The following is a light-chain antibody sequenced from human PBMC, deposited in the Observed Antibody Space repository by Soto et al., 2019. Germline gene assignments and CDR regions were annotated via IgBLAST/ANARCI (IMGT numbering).Light chain of an antibody. V-gene: IGKV3-20*01. CDR2: GAS. CDR1: QSVSRSY. J-gene: IGKJ1*01. CDR3: QQYGSSPPTT. Sequence: EIVLTQSPGTLSLSPGERATLSCRARQSVSRSYLAWYQRKPGQAPRLLIYGASSRATGIPDRFSGSGSGTDFTLTISRLEPEDFAVYYCQQYGSSPPTTFGQGTKVEIK.